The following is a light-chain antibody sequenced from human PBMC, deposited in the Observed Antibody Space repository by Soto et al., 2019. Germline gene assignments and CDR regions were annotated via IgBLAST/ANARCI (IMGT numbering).Light chain of an antibody. CDR2: EVS. CDR1: SSDVGSSNL. V-gene: IGLV2-23*02. J-gene: IGLJ1*01. CDR3: CSYASSSTSYV. Sequence: QSALTQPASVSGSPGQSITISCTGTSSDVGSSNLVSWYQQHPGKAPKLMISEVSKRPSGVSNRFSGSKSGNTASLTISGLQAEDEADYYCCSYASSSTSYVFGTGTKVTVL.